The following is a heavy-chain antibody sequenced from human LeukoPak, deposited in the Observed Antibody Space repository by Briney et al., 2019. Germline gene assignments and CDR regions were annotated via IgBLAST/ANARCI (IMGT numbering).Heavy chain of an antibody. Sequence: GGSLRLSCAASGFTFSSYAMSWVRQAPGKGLEWVSAISGSGGSTHYADSVKGRFTISRDSSKNTLYLQMNSLRAEDTAVYYCAKTKEARPAAMRTTRLNWFDPWGQGTLVTVSS. CDR3: AKTKEARPAAMRTTRLNWFDP. CDR1: GFTFSSYA. J-gene: IGHJ5*02. CDR2: ISGSGGST. D-gene: IGHD2-2*01. V-gene: IGHV3-23*01.